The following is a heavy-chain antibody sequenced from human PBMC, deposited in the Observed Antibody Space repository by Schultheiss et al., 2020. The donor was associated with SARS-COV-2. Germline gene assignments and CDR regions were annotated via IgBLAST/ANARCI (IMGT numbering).Heavy chain of an antibody. Sequence: SETLSLTCAVYGGSFSGYYWSWIRQPPGKGLEWIGEINHSGSTNYNPSLKSRVTISVDTSKNQFSLKLSSVTAADTAVYYCARGVMAYSSGWYPWFDPWGQGTLVTVSS. V-gene: IGHV4-34*01. CDR1: GGSFSGYY. J-gene: IGHJ5*02. CDR3: ARGVMAYSSGWYPWFDP. CDR2: INHSGST. D-gene: IGHD6-19*01.